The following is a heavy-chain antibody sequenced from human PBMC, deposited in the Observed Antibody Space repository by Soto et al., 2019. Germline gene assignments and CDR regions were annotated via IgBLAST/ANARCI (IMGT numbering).Heavy chain of an antibody. D-gene: IGHD6-19*01. CDR1: GGSISSGGYY. J-gene: IGHJ4*01. Sequence: LSLTCTVSGGSISSGGYYWSWIRRHPGKGLEWIGYIYYSGSTYYNPSLKSRITISVDTSNNQFSLKLTSVTAADTAVYYCARVHVMVVAGSTFDYWGHGTLVTVSS. CDR2: IYYSGST. CDR3: ARVHVMVVAGSTFDY. V-gene: IGHV4-31*03.